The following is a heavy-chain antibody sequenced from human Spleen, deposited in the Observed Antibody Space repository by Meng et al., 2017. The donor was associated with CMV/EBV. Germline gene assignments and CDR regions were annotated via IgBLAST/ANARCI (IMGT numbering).Heavy chain of an antibody. D-gene: IGHD3-3*01. CDR2: IYPGNSDT. CDR3: ASGYFDFWSGPDY. J-gene: IGHJ1*01. V-gene: IGHV5-51*01. Sequence: GESLKISCKGSGYSFTSYWIGWVRQMPGKGLEWMGIIYPGNSDTTYSPSFQGQVTISADKSTSAAFLQWSSLKASDTATYYCASGYFDFWSGPDYWGQGTLVTVSS. CDR1: GYSFTSYW.